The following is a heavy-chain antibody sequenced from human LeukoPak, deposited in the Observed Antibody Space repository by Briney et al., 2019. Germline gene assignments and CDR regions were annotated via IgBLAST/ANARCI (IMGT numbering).Heavy chain of an antibody. V-gene: IGHV3-33*01. CDR2: IWYDGSNK. Sequence: GGSLRLSCAASGFTFSNYGMHWVRQAPGKGLEWVAVIWYDGSNKYYVDSVKGRFTISRDNSKNTLYLQMNSLRAEDTAVYHCARGYRTVDYWGQGTLVTVSS. J-gene: IGHJ4*02. D-gene: IGHD2-2*02. CDR1: GFTFSNYG. CDR3: ARGYRTVDY.